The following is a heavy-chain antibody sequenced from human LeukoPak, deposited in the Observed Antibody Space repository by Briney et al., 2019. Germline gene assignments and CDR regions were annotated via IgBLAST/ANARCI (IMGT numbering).Heavy chain of an antibody. D-gene: IGHD3-10*01. J-gene: IGHJ3*02. V-gene: IGHV3-21*01. CDR3: ARFSWFGELFDPSAFDI. CDR2: ISSSSSYI. CDR1: GFTFSSYS. Sequence: GGSLRLSCAASGFTFSSYSMNWVRQAPGKGLEWVSSISSSSSYIYYADSVKGRFTISRDNAKNSLYLQMNSLRAEDTAVYYCARFSWFGELFDPSAFDIWGQGTMVTVSS.